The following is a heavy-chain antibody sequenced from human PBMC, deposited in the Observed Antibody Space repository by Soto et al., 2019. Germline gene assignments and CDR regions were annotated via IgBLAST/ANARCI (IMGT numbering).Heavy chain of an antibody. J-gene: IGHJ6*02. D-gene: IGHD5-18*01. CDR3: ARVTSYGSYYYGMDV. Sequence: SVKVSCKASGCTFSSYAISWVRQAPGQGLEWMGGIIPIFGTANYAQRFQGRVTITADKSTSTAYMELSSLRSEDTAVYYCARVTSYGSYYYGMDVLGQETTGTVSS. CDR2: IIPIFGTA. CDR1: GCTFSSYA. V-gene: IGHV1-69*06.